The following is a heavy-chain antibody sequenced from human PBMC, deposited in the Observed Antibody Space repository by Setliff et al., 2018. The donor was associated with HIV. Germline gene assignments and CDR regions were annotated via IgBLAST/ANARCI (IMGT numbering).Heavy chain of an antibody. V-gene: IGHV1-69*13. J-gene: IGHJ6*04. CDR1: GDNFNSHS. CDR2: IVPIFGTP. Sequence: SVKVSCKASGDNFNSHSISWVRQAPGQGLEWMGGIVPIFGTPNYAQKFKGRLTITADESTSTVYMELSSLRSEDTAVYFCARDSRDIVVVIAPEPEPYYYYGRDVWGEGTTVTVSS. D-gene: IGHD2-15*01. CDR3: ARDSRDIVVVIAPEPEPYYYYGRDV.